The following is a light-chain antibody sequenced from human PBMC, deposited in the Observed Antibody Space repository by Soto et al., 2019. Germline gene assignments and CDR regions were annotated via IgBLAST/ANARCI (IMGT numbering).Light chain of an antibody. V-gene: IGKV3-15*01. J-gene: IGKJ4*01. Sequence: TVMAQSPATLSLSPGERDDISSRASQRVGDDVSWYQQKPGQAPGLLIYGASTRATAIPARFSGSGSGTEFTLTISSLQSEDSAVYSCKQYNNWPLTFGRGTKVDIK. CDR3: KQYNNWPLT. CDR2: GAS. CDR1: QRVGDD.